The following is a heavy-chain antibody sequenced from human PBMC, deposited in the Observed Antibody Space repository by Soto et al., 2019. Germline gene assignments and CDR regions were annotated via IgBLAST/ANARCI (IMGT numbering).Heavy chain of an antibody. V-gene: IGHV3-74*01. D-gene: IGHD3-10*01. CDR2: INGDGSIT. J-gene: IGHJ3*02. CDR1: GFTLRQYY. CDR3: ARGGGPGALDI. Sequence: EVQLVESGGGLVQPGGSLRLSCAVSGFTLRQYYMHWARQAPGKGLVWVSHINGDGSITNYADSVKGRFTISRDNAKNTLYLQMNSLRAEDTAVYYCARGGGPGALDIWGEGTMVPVSS.